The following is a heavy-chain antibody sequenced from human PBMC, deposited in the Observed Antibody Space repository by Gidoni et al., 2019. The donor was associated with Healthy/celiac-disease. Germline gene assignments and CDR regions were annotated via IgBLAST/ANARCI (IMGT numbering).Heavy chain of an antibody. V-gene: IGHV1-69*01. J-gene: IGHJ4*02. D-gene: IGHD6-13*01. CDR3: ARYRVAADQDDY. CDR2: IIPIFGTA. Sequence: QVQLVQSGAEVKKTGSSVKVSCKASGGTLSSYAISWVRQAPGQGLEWMGGIIPIFGTANYAQKFQGRVTITADESTSTAYMELSSLRSEDTAVYYCARYRVAADQDDYWGQGTLVTVSS. CDR1: GGTLSSYA.